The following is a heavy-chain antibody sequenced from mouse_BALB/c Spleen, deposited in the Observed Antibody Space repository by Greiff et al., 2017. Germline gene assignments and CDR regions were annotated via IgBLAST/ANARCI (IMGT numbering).Heavy chain of an antibody. CDR1: GFAFSSYD. CDR2: ISSGGGST. Sequence: DVQLVESGGGLVKPGGSLKLSCAASGFAFSSYDMSWVRQTPEKRLEWVAYISSGGGSTYYPDTVKGRFTISRDNAKNTLYLQMSSLKSEDTAMYYCARHGGDYWGQGTTLTVSS. CDR3: ARHGGDY. V-gene: IGHV5-12-1*01. J-gene: IGHJ2*01.